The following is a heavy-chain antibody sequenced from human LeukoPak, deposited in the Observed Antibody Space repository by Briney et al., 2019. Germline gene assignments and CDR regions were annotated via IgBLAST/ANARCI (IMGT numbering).Heavy chain of an antibody. CDR2: ISYDGSNK. CDR1: GFTFSSYG. J-gene: IGHJ6*02. D-gene: IGHD2-2*01. Sequence: PGGSLRLSCAASGFTFSSYGMHWVRQAPCKGLEWVAIISYDGSNKYYADSVKGRFTISRDNSKNTLYLQMNSLRAEDTAVYYCAKDPNDCSSTSCHSYYGMDVWGQGTTVTVSS. V-gene: IGHV3-30*18. CDR3: AKDPNDCSSTSCHSYYGMDV.